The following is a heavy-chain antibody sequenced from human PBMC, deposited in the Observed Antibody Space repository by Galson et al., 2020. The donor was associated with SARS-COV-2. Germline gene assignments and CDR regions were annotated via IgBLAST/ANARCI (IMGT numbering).Heavy chain of an antibody. V-gene: IGHV2-26*01. CDR1: GFSLSDTMMG. Sequence: SGPTLVKPTETLTLTCTVSGFSLSDTMMGVSWIRQPPGKALEWLAHLFSNDEKSYSTSLKSRLTISKDTSKSQVVLTMTNVDPVDTATYYCVRTWGRDYDWGLDYWGQGTLVTVSS. CDR2: LFSNDEK. CDR3: VRTWGRDYDWGLDY. J-gene: IGHJ4*02. D-gene: IGHD3-16*01.